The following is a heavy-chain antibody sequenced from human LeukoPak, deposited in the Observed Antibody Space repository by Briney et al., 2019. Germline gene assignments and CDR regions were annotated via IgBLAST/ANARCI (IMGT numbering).Heavy chain of an antibody. CDR2: IRYDGSNK. D-gene: IGHD3-10*01. CDR3: ASSLYLWFGEPTNEAVDY. J-gene: IGHJ4*02. Sequence: GGSLRLSCAASGFTFSSYGMHWVRQAPGKGLEWVAFIRYDGSNKYYADSVKGRFTISRDNSKNTLYLQMNSLRAEDTAVYYCASSLYLWFGEPTNEAVDYWGQGTLVTVSS. V-gene: IGHV3-30*02. CDR1: GFTFSSYG.